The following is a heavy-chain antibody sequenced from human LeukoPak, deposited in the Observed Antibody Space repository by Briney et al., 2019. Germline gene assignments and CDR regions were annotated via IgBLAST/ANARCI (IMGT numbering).Heavy chain of an antibody. V-gene: IGHV3-7*01. CDR2: IKQDGSEK. D-gene: IGHD1-26*01. J-gene: IGHJ6*03. CDR1: GFTFSSYW. CDR3: ARVGWELHDYYYYYMDV. Sequence: GGSLRLSCAASGFTFSSYWMSWVRQAPGKGLEWVANIKQDGSEKYYVDSVKGRFTISRDNAKNSLYLQMNSLRAEDTAVYYCARVGWELHDYYYYYMDVWGKGTTVTVSS.